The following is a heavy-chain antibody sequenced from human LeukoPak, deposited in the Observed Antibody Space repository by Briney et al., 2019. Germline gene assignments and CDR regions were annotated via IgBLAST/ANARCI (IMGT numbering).Heavy chain of an antibody. Sequence: GGSLRLSCAAAAFTFSTYGVSWVRQAAGKGLEWVSGISGSGSSTLYADSVKGRFSISRDNSKNTLYLQMNSLRAEDTAVYYCAKGGYHNWFDPWGQGTLVTVSS. CDR1: AFTFSTYG. D-gene: IGHD3-22*01. CDR3: AKGGYHNWFDP. V-gene: IGHV3-23*01. CDR2: ISGSGSST. J-gene: IGHJ5*02.